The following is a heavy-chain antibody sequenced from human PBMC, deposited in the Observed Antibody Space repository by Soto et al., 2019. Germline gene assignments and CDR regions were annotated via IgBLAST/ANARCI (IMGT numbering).Heavy chain of an antibody. CDR2: ISGSGGGT. CDR1: GFTFSSYA. J-gene: IGHJ4*02. V-gene: IGHV3-23*01. D-gene: IGHD3-22*01. CDR3: AKDASSGYRGYYFDF. Sequence: EVQLLESGGGSVQPGGSLRLSCAASGFTFSSYAMSWVRQAPGKGLEWVSSISGSGGGTYYAESVKGRFTISRDNSKNTLYLQMNSLRAEDTDVYYCAKDASSGYRGYYFDFWGQGTLVTVSS.